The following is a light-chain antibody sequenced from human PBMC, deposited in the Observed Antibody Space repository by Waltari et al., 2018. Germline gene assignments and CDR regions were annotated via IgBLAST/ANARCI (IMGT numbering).Light chain of an antibody. J-gene: IGLJ2*01. V-gene: IGLV2-11*01. CDR3: CSYAGSHTNLI. CDR2: YIS. Sequence: QSALTQPRSVSGSPGQSVTISCTGTSVGDYNFVSWYQQLPGKVPKLLIYYISKWPSGVPNRFSGSKSGNTASLTISGLQADDEADYYCCSYAGSHTNLIFGGGTRLTVL. CDR1: SVGDYNF.